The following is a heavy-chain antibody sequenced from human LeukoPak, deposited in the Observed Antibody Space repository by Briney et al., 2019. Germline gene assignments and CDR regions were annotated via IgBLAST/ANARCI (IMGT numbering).Heavy chain of an antibody. V-gene: IGHV4-39*01. J-gene: IGHJ6*03. CDR1: GGSISSSSYY. Sequence: PSETLSLTCTVSGGSISSSSYYWGWIRQPPGKGLEWIGSIYYSGSTYYNPSLKSRVTISVDTSKNQFSLKLSSVTAADTAVYYCAHKSSSWYWGDYYYYYMDVWGKGTTVTISS. D-gene: IGHD6-13*01. CDR3: AHKSSSWYWGDYYYYYMDV. CDR2: IYYSGST.